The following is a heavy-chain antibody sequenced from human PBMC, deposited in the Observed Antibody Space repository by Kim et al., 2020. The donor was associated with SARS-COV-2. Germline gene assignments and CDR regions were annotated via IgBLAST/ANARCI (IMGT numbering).Heavy chain of an antibody. CDR3: ARDLASCGYCRNDS. Sequence: GGSLRLSCAASGFTFSSSSMTWFRQAPGKGLEWVANINRDGSKENYVDSVKGRFTISRDNAKSSVFLQMYNLRAEDTAAFYCARDLASCGYCRNDSLGQG. CDR2: INRDGSKE. D-gene: IGHD5-12*01. J-gene: IGHJ4*02. CDR1: GFTFSSSS. V-gene: IGHV3-7*01.